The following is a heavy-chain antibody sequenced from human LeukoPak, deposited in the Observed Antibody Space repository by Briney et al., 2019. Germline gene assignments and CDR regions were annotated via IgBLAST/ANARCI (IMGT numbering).Heavy chain of an antibody. CDR1: GYTLTELC. J-gene: IGHJ3*02. V-gene: IGHV1-24*01. CDR3: ATESWDRDAFDI. CDR2: FDPEDGET. D-gene: IGHD6-13*01. Sequence: ASVTVSCKVSGYTLTELCMHWVRQAPGKGLEWMGGFDPEDGETIYAQKFQGRVTMTEDTSTDTAYMELSSLRSEDTAVYYCATESWDRDAFDIWGQGTMVTVSS.